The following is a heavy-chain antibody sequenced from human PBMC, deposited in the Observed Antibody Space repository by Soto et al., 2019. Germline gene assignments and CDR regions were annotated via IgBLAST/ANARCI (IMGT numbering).Heavy chain of an antibody. CDR2: IYYSGST. CDR1: GGSISSGGYY. CDR3: ARGTYYYDSSGYLDI. D-gene: IGHD3-22*01. Sequence: KTSETLSLTCTVSGGSISSGGYYWSWIRQHPGKGLEWIGYIYYSGSTYYNPPLKSRVTISVDTSKNQFSLKLSSVTAADTAVYYCARGTYYYDSSGYLDIWGQGTMVTVSS. V-gene: IGHV4-31*03. J-gene: IGHJ3*02.